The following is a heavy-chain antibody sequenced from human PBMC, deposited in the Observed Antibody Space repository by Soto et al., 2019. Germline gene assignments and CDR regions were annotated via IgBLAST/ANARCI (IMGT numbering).Heavy chain of an antibody. Sequence: QMQLVQSGAEVKKPGSSVKVSCKASGGTFSNHAISWVRQAPGQGLEWMGGITPLFGTANYAQKFQGRVTIIADILTTTAYMELNSLTSEDTAVYHCARGDDFDYYYGVDVWGQGTTVTVSS. D-gene: IGHD3-16*01. V-gene: IGHV1-69*06. J-gene: IGHJ6*02. CDR3: ARGDDFDYYYGVDV. CDR1: GGTFSNHA. CDR2: ITPLFGTA.